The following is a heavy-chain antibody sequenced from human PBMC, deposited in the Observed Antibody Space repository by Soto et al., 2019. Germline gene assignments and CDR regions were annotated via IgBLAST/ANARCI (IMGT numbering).Heavy chain of an antibody. Sequence: EVQLVESGGGLVQPGESLKLSCAVSGFTFSGSAMHWVRQASGKGLEWVGRIRSKANNYATAYAASGKGRFTISRDDSKNTAYLQMNSLKSEDTAVYYCTRGYGDYVRDYSGQGTLVTVSS. V-gene: IGHV3-73*01. J-gene: IGHJ4*02. CDR1: GFTFSGSA. CDR3: TRGYGDYVRDY. CDR2: IRSKANNYAT. D-gene: IGHD4-17*01.